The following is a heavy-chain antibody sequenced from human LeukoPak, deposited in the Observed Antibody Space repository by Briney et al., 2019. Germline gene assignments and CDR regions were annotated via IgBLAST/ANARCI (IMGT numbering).Heavy chain of an antibody. Sequence: PSETLSLTCTVSGGSISSGGYYWSWIRQPPGKGLEWIGYIYYSGSTNYNPSLKSRVTISVDTSKNQFSLKLSSVTAADTAVYYCARDCGYSGYDLITEECLRGYWGQGTLVTVSS. CDR3: ARDCGYSGYDLITEECLRGY. D-gene: IGHD5-12*01. J-gene: IGHJ4*02. V-gene: IGHV4-61*08. CDR1: GGSISSGGYY. CDR2: IYYSGST.